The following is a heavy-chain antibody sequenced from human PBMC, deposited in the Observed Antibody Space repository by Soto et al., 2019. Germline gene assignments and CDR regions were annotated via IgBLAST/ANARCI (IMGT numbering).Heavy chain of an antibody. CDR2: IYYSGST. D-gene: IGHD5-12*01. V-gene: IGHV4-30-4*01. CDR3: ARTDHSDYPPKTQHFDY. Sequence: PSETLSLTCTSSGFSIRSGDSYWAWLRQPPGKGLEWIGYIYYSGSTYYNPSLKGRVTISVDTSKNQFSLKLSSVTAADTAVYYCARTDHSDYPPKTQHFDYWGQGTLVTVSS. J-gene: IGHJ4*02. CDR1: GFSIRSGDSY.